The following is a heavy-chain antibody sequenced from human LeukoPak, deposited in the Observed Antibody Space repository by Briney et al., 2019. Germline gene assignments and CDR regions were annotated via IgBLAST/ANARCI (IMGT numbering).Heavy chain of an antibody. D-gene: IGHD2-15*01. V-gene: IGHV4-59*01. Sequence: SETLSLTCTVSGGSISSYYWSWIRQPPGKGLEWIGYIYYSGSTNYNPSLKSRVTISVDTSKNQFSLKLSSVTAADTVVYYCASCGGGSCYGWYFDLWGRGTLVTVSS. CDR2: IYYSGST. CDR1: GGSISSYY. CDR3: ASCGGGSCYGWYFDL. J-gene: IGHJ2*01.